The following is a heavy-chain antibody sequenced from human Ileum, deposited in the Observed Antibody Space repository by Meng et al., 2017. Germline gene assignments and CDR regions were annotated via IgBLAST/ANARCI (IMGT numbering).Heavy chain of an antibody. J-gene: IGHJ3*01. CDR1: GFIFTTYW. CDR3: ARSYGRGSFDV. D-gene: IGHD3-16*01. V-gene: IGHV3-7*01. CDR2: IKQDGSEK. Sequence: GESLKISCAASGFIFTTYWMSWVRQAPGKGLKWVANIKQDGSEKNYVDSVKGRFTISRDNAKNSVYLQMNSLRAEDTSVYYCARSYGRGSFDVWGQGTMVTVSS.